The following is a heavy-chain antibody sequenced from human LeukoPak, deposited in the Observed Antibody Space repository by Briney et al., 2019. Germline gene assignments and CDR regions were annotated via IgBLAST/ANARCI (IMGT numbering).Heavy chain of an antibody. Sequence: SETLSLTCAVYGGSFSGYYWSWIRQPPGKGLEWIGEINHSGSTNYNPSLKSRVTISVDTSKNQFSLKLSSVTAADTAVYYCARRGPRIAVAGSYYYGMDVWGQGTTVTVSS. J-gene: IGHJ6*02. V-gene: IGHV4-34*01. D-gene: IGHD6-19*01. CDR1: GGSFSGYY. CDR2: INHSGST. CDR3: ARRGPRIAVAGSYYYGMDV.